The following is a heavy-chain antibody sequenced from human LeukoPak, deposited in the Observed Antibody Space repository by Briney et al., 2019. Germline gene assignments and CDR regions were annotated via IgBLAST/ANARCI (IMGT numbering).Heavy chain of an antibody. V-gene: IGHV4-39*01. Sequence: SETLSLTCTVSGGSISSSSYYWGWIRQPPGKRPEWIGSIYYSGSTYYNPSLKSRVTISVDTSKNQFSLKLSSVTAADTAVYYCARHWMTMIVRIDYWGQGTLVTVSS. J-gene: IGHJ4*02. CDR3: ARHWMTMIVRIDY. D-gene: IGHD3-22*01. CDR2: IYYSGST. CDR1: GGSISSSSYY.